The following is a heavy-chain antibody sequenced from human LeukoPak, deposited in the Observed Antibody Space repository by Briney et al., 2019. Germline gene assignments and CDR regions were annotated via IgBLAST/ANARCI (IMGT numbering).Heavy chain of an antibody. V-gene: IGHV4-39*01. J-gene: IGHJ4*02. Sequence: SETMSHTCTVSGGSISSSSYYWGWIGQPPGKGLEWIGSIYYSGSTYYNPSLKRRVTISVDTSKNQFSLKLSSVTAADTAVYYCARRSSLVVADYWGQGTLVTVSS. CDR3: ARRSSLVVADY. CDR1: GGSISSSSYY. CDR2: IYYSGST. D-gene: IGHD2-15*01.